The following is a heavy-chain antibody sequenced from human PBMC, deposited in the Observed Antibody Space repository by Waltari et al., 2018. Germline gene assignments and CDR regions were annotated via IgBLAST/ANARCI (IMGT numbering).Heavy chain of an antibody. CDR2: INHSGST. D-gene: IGHD4-17*01. V-gene: IGHV4-34*01. CDR3: ARHPLTVPSTSVYMDV. CDR1: GGSFSGYY. Sequence: QVQLQQWGAGLLKPSETLSLTCAVYGGSFSGYYWSWIRQPPGKGLEWIGEINHSGSTNYNPSLKSRVTISVDTSKNQFSLKLSSVTAADTAVYYCARHPLTVPSTSVYMDVWGKGTTVTVSS. J-gene: IGHJ6*03.